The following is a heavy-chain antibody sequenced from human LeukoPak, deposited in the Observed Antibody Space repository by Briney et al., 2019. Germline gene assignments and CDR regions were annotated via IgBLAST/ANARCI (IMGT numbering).Heavy chain of an antibody. D-gene: IGHD3-22*01. CDR2: MNPNSGNT. CDR3: ARYSSGYYGDY. Sequence: GASVKVSCKASGYTFTGFYIHWVRQAPGQGLEWMGWMNPNSGNTGYAQKFQGRVTMTRNTSISTAYMELSSLRSEDTAVYYCARYSSGYYGDYWGQGTLVTVSS. V-gene: IGHV1-8*02. CDR1: GYTFTGFY. J-gene: IGHJ4*02.